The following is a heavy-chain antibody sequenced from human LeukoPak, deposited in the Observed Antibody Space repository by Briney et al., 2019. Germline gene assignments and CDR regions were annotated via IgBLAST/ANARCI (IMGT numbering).Heavy chain of an antibody. J-gene: IGHJ6*03. CDR1: GYTFTSYG. Sequence: ASVKVPCKASGYTFTSYGISWVRQAPGQGLEWMGWISAYSGNTNYAQKFQGRVTMTTDTSATTAYMELRSLRFDDTAVYFCAREGTDYDILTGYYYMDVWGKGTTVTISS. V-gene: IGHV1-18*01. CDR2: ISAYSGNT. CDR3: AREGTDYDILTGYYYMDV. D-gene: IGHD3-9*01.